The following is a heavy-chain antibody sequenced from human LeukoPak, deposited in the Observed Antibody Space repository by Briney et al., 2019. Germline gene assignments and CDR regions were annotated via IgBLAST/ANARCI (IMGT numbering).Heavy chain of an antibody. Sequence: ASVKVSCRASGYTFTDYYMHWVRQAPGQGLEWMGWINPNSGGTNFAQKFQGRVAMTRDTSISTAYLELGSLRSDDTAANFCARARWQLVPYFDSWGQGTLVTVSS. V-gene: IGHV1-2*02. CDR1: GYTFTDYY. CDR3: ARARWQLVPYFDS. J-gene: IGHJ4*02. CDR2: INPNSGGT. D-gene: IGHD6-6*01.